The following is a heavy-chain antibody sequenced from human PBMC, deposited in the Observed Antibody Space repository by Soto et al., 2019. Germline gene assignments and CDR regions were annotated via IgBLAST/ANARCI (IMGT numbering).Heavy chain of an antibody. CDR2: INPNSGGT. Sequence: ASVKVSXKASGYTFTGYYMHWVRQAPGQGLEWMGWINPNSGGTNYAQKFQGWVTMTRDTSISTAYMELSRLRSDDTAVYYCATHCSSTSCYEDAFDIWGQGTMVTVSS. J-gene: IGHJ3*02. V-gene: IGHV1-2*04. CDR1: GYTFTGYY. D-gene: IGHD2-2*01. CDR3: ATHCSSTSCYEDAFDI.